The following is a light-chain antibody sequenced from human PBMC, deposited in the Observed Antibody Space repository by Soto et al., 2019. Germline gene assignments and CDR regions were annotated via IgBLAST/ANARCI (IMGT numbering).Light chain of an antibody. CDR3: QYYGSSPVAYT. V-gene: IGKV3-20*01. CDR2: AAS. CDR1: QRLGYLATKY. J-gene: IGKJ2*01. Sequence: IVLTQSQRTLSLSPGERAIFSCRAIQRLGYLATKYVAWYQQKLGQAPRLLIFAASSRATGIPDRFSGSGSGTDFAFTISRLEPEDVAMYYCQYYGSSPVAYTFGQGTKLEIK.